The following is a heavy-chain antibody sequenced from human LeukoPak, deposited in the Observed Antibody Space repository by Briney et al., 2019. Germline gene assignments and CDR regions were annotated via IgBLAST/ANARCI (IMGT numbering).Heavy chain of an antibody. Sequence: SVKVSCKASGGTFSSYAISWVRQAPGQGLEWMGGIIPIFGTANYAQKFQGRVTITADESTSTAYMELSSLRSEDTAVYYCARAEWELLGIFDYWGQGILVTVSS. J-gene: IGHJ4*02. D-gene: IGHD1-26*01. V-gene: IGHV1-69*13. CDR2: IIPIFGTA. CDR1: GGTFSSYA. CDR3: ARAEWELLGIFDY.